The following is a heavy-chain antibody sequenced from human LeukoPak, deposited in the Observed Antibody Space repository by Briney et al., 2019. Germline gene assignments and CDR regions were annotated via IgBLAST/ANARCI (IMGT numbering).Heavy chain of an antibody. CDR1: GYTFTSYG. CDR2: ISAYNGNT. D-gene: IGHD3-3*01. V-gene: IGHV1-18*01. Sequence: ASVKVSCKASGYTFTSYGISWVRQAPEQGLEWMGWISAYNGNTNYAQKLQGRVTMTTDTSTSTAYMELRSLRSDDTAVYYCARARRITIFGVVITNDAFDIWGQGTMVTVSS. J-gene: IGHJ3*02. CDR3: ARARRITIFGVVITNDAFDI.